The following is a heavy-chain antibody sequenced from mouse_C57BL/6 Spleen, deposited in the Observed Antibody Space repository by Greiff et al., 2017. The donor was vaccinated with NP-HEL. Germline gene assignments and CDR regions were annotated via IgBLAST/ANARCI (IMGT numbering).Heavy chain of an antibody. J-gene: IGHJ4*01. D-gene: IGHD2-1*01. CDR3: AKGGNLVSYAMDY. CDR1: GFTFSDYG. V-gene: IGHV5-17*01. Sequence: EVQRVESGGGLVKPGGSLKLSCAASGFTFSDYGMHWVRQAPEKGLEWVAYISSGSSTIYYADTVKGRFTISRDNAKNTLFLQMTSLRSEDTAMYYCAKGGNLVSYAMDYWGQGTSVTVSS. CDR2: ISSGSSTI.